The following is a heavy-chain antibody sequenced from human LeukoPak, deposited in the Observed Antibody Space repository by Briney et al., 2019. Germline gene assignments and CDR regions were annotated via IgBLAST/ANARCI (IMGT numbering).Heavy chain of an antibody. CDR2: IYYSGST. D-gene: IGHD3-10*01. V-gene: IGHV4-39*07. Sequence: SETLSLTCTVSGGSISSSSYYWGWIRQPPGKGLEWIGSIYYSGSTYYNPSLKSRVTISVDTSKNQFSLKLSSVTAADTAVYYCARGLVRGVIIYYYYYTDVWGKGTTVTVSS. CDR3: ARGLVRGVIIYYYYYTDV. J-gene: IGHJ6*03. CDR1: GGSISSSSYY.